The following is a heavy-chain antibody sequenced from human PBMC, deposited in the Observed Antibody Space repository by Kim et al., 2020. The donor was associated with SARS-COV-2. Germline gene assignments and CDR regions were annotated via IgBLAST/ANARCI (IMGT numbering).Heavy chain of an antibody. J-gene: IGHJ4*02. CDR3: ARVLDWAAAGTWSYGGYFDY. D-gene: IGHD6-13*01. CDR2: ISSSSSTI. Sequence: GGSLRLSCAASGFTFSSYSMNWVRQAPGKGLEWVSYISSSSSTIYYADSVKGRFTISRDNAKNSLYLQMNSLRDEDTAVYYCARVLDWAAAGTWSYGGYFDYWGQGTLVTVSS. CDR1: GFTFSSYS. V-gene: IGHV3-48*02.